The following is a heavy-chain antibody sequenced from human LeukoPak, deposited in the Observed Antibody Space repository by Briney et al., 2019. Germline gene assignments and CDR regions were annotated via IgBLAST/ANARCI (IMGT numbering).Heavy chain of an antibody. CDR2: IYYSGSS. V-gene: IGHV4-39*01. CDR1: GGSIRSSSYF. J-gene: IGHJ6*02. Sequence: SETLSLTCTVSGGSIRSSSYFWGWIRQPPGKGLEWIGNIYYSGSSYYNPPLKSRVTISVDTSKNQFSLKMSSVTAADTAVFYCARQSGVSSDNYFGMDVWGQGTTVTVSS. CDR3: ARQSGVSSDNYFGMDV. D-gene: IGHD1-26*01.